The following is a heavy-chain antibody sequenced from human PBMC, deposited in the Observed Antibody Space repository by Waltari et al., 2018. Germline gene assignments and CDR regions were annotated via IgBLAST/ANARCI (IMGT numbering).Heavy chain of an antibody. D-gene: IGHD2-15*01. J-gene: IGHJ4*02. CDR1: GGCISSTSHY. CDR3: SRPGRVGGGSLMCLDY. Sequence: QLPLQESGPGLVEPSETLSLPRSVSGGCISSTSHYLCWIRQPPGKALEWMGIFSYDANTYYNPSSMSRSTISVDTSKNQFSLQLRSVTAADTAIYYCSRPGRVGGGSLMCLDYWGQGTLVTVSS. V-gene: IGHV4-39*01. CDR2: FSYDANT.